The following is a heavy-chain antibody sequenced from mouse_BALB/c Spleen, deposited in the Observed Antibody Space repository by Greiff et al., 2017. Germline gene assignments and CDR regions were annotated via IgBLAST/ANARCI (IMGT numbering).Heavy chain of an antibody. CDR1: GYTFTDYV. CDR2: IYPGSGST. V-gene: IGHV1-77*01. Sequence: QVQLKESGPELVKPGASVKMSCKASGYTFTDYVISWVKQRTGQGLEWIGEIYPGSGSTYYNEKFKGKATLTADKSSNTAYMQLSSLTSEDSAVYFCASIYYDYDAWFAYWGQGTLVTVSA. D-gene: IGHD2-4*01. CDR3: ASIYYDYDAWFAY. J-gene: IGHJ3*01.